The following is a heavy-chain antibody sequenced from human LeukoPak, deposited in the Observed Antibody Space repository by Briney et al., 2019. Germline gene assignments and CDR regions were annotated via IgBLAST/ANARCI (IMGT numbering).Heavy chain of an antibody. CDR2: IYYSGST. CDR1: GFTFSDYY. Sequence: PGGSLRLSCAASGFTFSDYYMSWIRQAPGKGLEWIGSIYYSGSTYYNPSLKSRVTISVDTSKNQFSLKLSSVTAADTAVYYCARISPYYYDSSGYSIFDYWGQGTLVTVSS. CDR3: ARISPYYYDSSGYSIFDY. J-gene: IGHJ4*02. D-gene: IGHD3-22*01. V-gene: IGHV4-38-2*01.